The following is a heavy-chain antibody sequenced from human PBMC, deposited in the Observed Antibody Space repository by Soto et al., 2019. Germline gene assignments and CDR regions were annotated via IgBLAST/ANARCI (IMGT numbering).Heavy chain of an antibody. CDR1: GGSFKSGSYS. Sequence: QVQLQESGPGLVKPSETLSLTCTVSGGSFKSGSYSWSWIRQPPRKGLEWIGYVYHTGRTSYNPSLKSRVSISMDTSKNQFSLNLDSVTAADTAVYFCARDFAYFDSWGQGTLVTVSS. J-gene: IGHJ4*02. D-gene: IGHD3-3*01. V-gene: IGHV4-61*01. CDR2: VYHTGRT. CDR3: ARDFAYFDS.